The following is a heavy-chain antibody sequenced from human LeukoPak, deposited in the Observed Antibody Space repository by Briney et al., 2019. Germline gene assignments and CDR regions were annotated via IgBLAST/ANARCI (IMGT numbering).Heavy chain of an antibody. J-gene: IGHJ6*02. CDR1: GFTFSSYW. CDR3: ARVGDYYYDSSGYYDYYYGMDV. V-gene: IGHV3-7*01. CDR2: IKQDGSEK. Sequence: GGSLRLSCAASGFTFSSYWMSWVRQAPGKGLEWVANIKQDGSEKYYVDSVKGRLTISRDNAKNSLYLQMNSLRAEDTAVYYCARVGDYYYDSSGYYDYYYGMDVWGQGTTVTVSS. D-gene: IGHD3-22*01.